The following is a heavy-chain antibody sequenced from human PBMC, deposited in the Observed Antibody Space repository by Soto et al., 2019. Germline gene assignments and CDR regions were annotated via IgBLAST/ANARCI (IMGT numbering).Heavy chain of an antibody. V-gene: IGHV1-3*01. D-gene: IGHD3-10*01. J-gene: IGHJ4*02. CDR3: ARDYHYYGSGSYLD. CDR2: INAGNGNT. Sequence: ASVKVSCKASGYTFTSYAMHWVRQAPGQRLEWMGWINAGNGNTKYSQKFQGRVTVTRDTSASTAYMELSSLRSEDTAVYYCARDYHYYGSGSYLDWGQGTLVTVSS. CDR1: GYTFTSYA.